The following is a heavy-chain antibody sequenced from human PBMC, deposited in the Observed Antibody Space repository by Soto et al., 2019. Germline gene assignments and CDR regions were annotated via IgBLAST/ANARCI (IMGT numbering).Heavy chain of an antibody. CDR3: ARDRGYSYSYFRQLSYYYYYGMDV. CDR2: INPNIGGT. Sequence: GASVKVSCKASGDTFSSYSISWVRQAPGQGLEWMGWINPNIGGTNYAQKFQGWVTMTRDKSTSTAYMELSRLRSDDTAVYYCARDRGYSYSYFRQLSYYYYYGMDVWGQGTMVTVSS. CDR1: GDTFSSYS. V-gene: IGHV1-2*04. J-gene: IGHJ6*02. D-gene: IGHD5-18*01.